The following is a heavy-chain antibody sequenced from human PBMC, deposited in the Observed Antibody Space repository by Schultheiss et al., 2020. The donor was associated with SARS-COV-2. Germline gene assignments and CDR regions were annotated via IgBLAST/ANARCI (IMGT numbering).Heavy chain of an antibody. V-gene: IGHV3-72*01. CDR3: ARDAVTSYYYYGMDV. Sequence: GESLKISCAASGFTFSDHYMDWVRQAPGKGLEWVGRTRNKANSYTTEYAASVKGRFTISRDDSKNSLYLQMNSLKTEDTAVYYCARDAVTSYYYYGMDVWGQGTTVTVSS. D-gene: IGHD2-2*01. J-gene: IGHJ6*02. CDR1: GFTFSDHY. CDR2: TRNKANSYTT.